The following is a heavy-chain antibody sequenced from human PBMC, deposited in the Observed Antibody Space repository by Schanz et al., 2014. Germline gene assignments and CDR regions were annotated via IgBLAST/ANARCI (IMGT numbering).Heavy chain of an antibody. V-gene: IGHV3-23*01. CDR1: GFTFSIYA. D-gene: IGHD4-17*01. CDR2: ISGSGGST. Sequence: EVQLLESGGGLVQPGGSLRLSCSASGFTFSIYAMHWVRQAPGKGLEWVSAISGSGGSTYYADSVKGRFTISRDNSKNTLYLQMNSLRAEDTAVYYCARKMKLGVYGGKGHDSLDIWGQGTMVTVSS. J-gene: IGHJ3*02. CDR3: ARKMKLGVYGGKGHDSLDI.